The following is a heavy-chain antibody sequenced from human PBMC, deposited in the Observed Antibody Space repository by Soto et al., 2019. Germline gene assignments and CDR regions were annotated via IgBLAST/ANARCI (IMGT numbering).Heavy chain of an antibody. Sequence: GGSLRLSCTASGFTFGDYAMTWVRQAPGKGLEWVGFIRSKAYGGTTEYAASVKGRFSISRDDSKSIVYLEMNSLNTEDTAVYFCTRGLAGGQPYYYGYWGQGTLVTVSS. CDR2: IRSKAYGGTT. CDR1: GFTFGDYA. CDR3: TRGLAGGQPYYYGY. J-gene: IGHJ4*02. V-gene: IGHV3-49*04. D-gene: IGHD1-26*01.